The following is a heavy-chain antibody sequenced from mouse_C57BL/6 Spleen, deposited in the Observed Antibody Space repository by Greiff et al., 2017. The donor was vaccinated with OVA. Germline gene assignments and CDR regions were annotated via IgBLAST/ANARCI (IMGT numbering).Heavy chain of an antibody. Sequence: QVQLQQPGAELVRPGSSVKLSCKASGYTFTSYWMDWVKQRPGQGLEWIGNIYPSDSETHYNQKFKDKATLTVDKSSSTAYMQLSSLTSEDSAVYYGARGPSEGYYAMDYWGQGTSVTVSS. CDR3: ARGPSEGYYAMDY. CDR1: GYTFTSYW. J-gene: IGHJ4*01. D-gene: IGHD3-1*01. CDR2: IYPSDSET. V-gene: IGHV1-61*01.